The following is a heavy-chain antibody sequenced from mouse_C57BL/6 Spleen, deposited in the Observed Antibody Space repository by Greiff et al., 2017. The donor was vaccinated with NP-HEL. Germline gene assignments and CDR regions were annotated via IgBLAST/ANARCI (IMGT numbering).Heavy chain of an antibody. CDR1: GYAFSSYW. Sequence: VQLQQSGAELVKPGASVKISCKASGYAFSSYWMNWVKQRPGKGLEWIGQIYPGDGDTNYNGKFKGKATLTADKSSSTAYMQLSSLTSEDSAVYFCARSTTVVGIDYWGQGTTLTVSS. CDR2: IYPGDGDT. CDR3: ARSTTVVGIDY. V-gene: IGHV1-80*01. J-gene: IGHJ2*01. D-gene: IGHD1-1*01.